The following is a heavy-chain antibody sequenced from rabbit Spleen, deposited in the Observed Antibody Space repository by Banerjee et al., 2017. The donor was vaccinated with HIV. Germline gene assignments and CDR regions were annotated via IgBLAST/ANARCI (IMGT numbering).Heavy chain of an antibody. V-gene: IGHV1S45*01. Sequence: QQQLEESGGGLVKPGGTLTLTCTVSRFSFRSIDWICWVRQAPGTGLEWIACINAVTGKAVYASWAKGRFTFSKTSSTTVTLQMTSLTAADTATFFCARDVEGGIGWNVGWGGQGTRGTVS. D-gene: IGHD4-1*01. CDR1: RFSFRSIDW. CDR3: ARDVEGGIGWNVGW. J-gene: IGHJ2*01. CDR2: INAVTGKA.